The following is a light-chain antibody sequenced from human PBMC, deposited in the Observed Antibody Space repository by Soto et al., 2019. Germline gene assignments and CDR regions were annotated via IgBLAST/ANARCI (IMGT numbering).Light chain of an antibody. CDR1: QSVSSS. Sequence: VLSQSPPAPTLSPGDTATVSCGASQSVSSSLACYQQKPGQAPRLLNYDASNRATGIPARFSGSGSGTDFTLTSSSLEPEDFAVYCCHHRGNGITFGQGTRLE. CDR3: HHRGNGIT. V-gene: IGKV3-11*01. J-gene: IGKJ5*01. CDR2: DAS.